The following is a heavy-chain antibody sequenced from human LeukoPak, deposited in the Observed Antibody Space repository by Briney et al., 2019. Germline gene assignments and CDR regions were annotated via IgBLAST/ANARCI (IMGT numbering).Heavy chain of an antibody. Sequence: SVKVSCKASGGTFSSYAISWVRQAPGQGLEWMGRIIPILGIANYAQKFQGRVTITADKSTSTAYMELSSLRSEDTAVYYCARDRGIEAYCGGDCYIWGQGTLVTVSS. V-gene: IGHV1-69*04. D-gene: IGHD2-21*02. CDR3: ARDRGIEAYCGGDCYI. J-gene: IGHJ4*02. CDR1: GGTFSSYA. CDR2: IIPILGIA.